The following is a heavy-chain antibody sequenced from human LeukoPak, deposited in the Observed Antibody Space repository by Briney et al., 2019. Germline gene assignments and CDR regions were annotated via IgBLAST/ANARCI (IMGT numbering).Heavy chain of an antibody. CDR1: GFTFSSCA. J-gene: IGHJ6*02. CDR2: ISGSGGST. Sequence: GGSLRLSCAASGFTFSSCAMSWVRQAPGKGLEWVSAISGSGGSTYYADSVKGRFTISRDNSKNTLYLQMNSLRAEDTAVYYCARVIQPTGRYYYGMDVWGQGTTVTVSS. V-gene: IGHV3-23*01. D-gene: IGHD5-18*01. CDR3: ARVIQPTGRYYYGMDV.